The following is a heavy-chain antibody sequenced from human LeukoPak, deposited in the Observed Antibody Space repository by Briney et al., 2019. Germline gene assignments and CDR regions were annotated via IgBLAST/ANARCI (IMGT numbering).Heavy chain of an antibody. V-gene: IGHV1-3*01. Sequence: GASVKVSCKASGHTFTSYAMHWVRQAPGQRLEWMGWINAGNGNTKYSQKFQGRVTITRDTSASTAYMELSSLRSEDTAVYYCARDDTMVRGDNWFDPWGQGTLVTVSS. CDR2: INAGNGNT. D-gene: IGHD3-10*01. CDR1: GHTFTSYA. J-gene: IGHJ5*02. CDR3: ARDDTMVRGDNWFDP.